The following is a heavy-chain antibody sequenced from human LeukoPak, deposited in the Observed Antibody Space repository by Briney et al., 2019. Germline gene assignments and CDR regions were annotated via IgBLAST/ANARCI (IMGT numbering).Heavy chain of an antibody. CDR3: TRELGYSSSWRPFPYDY. V-gene: IGHV3-49*03. Sequence: GVLRLSCTASGFTFGDYAMSWFRQAPGKGLEWVGFIRSKAYGGTTEYAASVKGRFTISRDDSKSIAYLQMNSLKTEDTAVYYCTRELGYSSSWRPFPYDYWGQGTLVTVSS. CDR1: GFTFGDYA. D-gene: IGHD6-13*01. J-gene: IGHJ4*02. CDR2: IRSKAYGGTT.